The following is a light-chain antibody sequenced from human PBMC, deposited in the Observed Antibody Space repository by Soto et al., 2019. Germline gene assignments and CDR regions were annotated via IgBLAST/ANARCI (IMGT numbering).Light chain of an antibody. CDR3: QQSYTSPTT. CDR2: GAS. CDR1: ETISNY. V-gene: IGKV1-39*01. J-gene: IGKJ5*01. Sequence: DIQMTQSPSSLSASVGDRVTITFRASETISNYLNWYQQKPGKAPKFLIYGASTLQSGVPSRFTGSGSGTDFTLTVNSLQAEDFATYYCQQSYTSPTTFGQGTRLEIK.